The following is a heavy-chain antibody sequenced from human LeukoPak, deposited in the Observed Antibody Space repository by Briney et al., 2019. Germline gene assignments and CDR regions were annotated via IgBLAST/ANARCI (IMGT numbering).Heavy chain of an antibody. CDR2: ISSSSSYI. CDR1: GFTFSRYS. D-gene: IGHD3-22*01. CDR3: AKPLYDSSGYDY. Sequence: GGSLRLSCAASGFTFSRYSMNWVRQAPGKGLEWVSSISSSSSYIYYADSVKGRFTISRDNAKNSLYLQMNSLRAEDTAVYYCAKPLYDSSGYDYWGQGTLVTVSS. V-gene: IGHV3-21*01. J-gene: IGHJ4*02.